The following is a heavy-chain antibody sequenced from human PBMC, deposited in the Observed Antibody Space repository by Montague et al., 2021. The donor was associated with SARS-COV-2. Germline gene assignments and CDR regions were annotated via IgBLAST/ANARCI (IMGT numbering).Heavy chain of an antibody. CDR2: VLYTGTP. D-gene: IGHD2-2*01. J-gene: IGHJ4*02. CDR1: GGSIANSHNY. V-gene: IGHV4-39*07. Sequence: SETLSLTCTVSGGSIANSHNYWSWVRQPPGRGLEWIGSVLYTGTPYDHPSLTARVTISLDTSKNQFSLKMYSVTAADTATYFCVAGGDSAKPGAYWGQGTLVTVSS. CDR3: VAGGDSAKPGAY.